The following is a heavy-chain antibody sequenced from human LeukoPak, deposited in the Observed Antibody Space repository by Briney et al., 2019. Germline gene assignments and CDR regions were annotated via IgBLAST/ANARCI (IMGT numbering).Heavy chain of an antibody. CDR3: ARGWLAETAVVTPYNY. D-gene: IGHD4-23*01. CDR1: GGTFSTYA. Sequence: SVKVSCKTSGGTFSTYAINWVRQAPGQGPEWMGGIIPIFGTANYAQKFHGRVTITADESTSTAYMELSSLRSEDTAVYYCARGWLAETAVVTPYNYWGQGTLVTVSS. CDR2: IIPIFGTA. J-gene: IGHJ4*02. V-gene: IGHV1-69*01.